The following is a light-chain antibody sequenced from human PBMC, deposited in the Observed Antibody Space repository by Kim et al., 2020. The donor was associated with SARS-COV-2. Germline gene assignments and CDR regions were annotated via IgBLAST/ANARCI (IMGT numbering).Light chain of an antibody. CDR2: EVS. CDR1: SSDVGGYNY. V-gene: IGLV2-8*01. CDR3: CSYAGSNNDV. Sequence: QSALTQPPSASGSPGQSVTISCTGTSSDVGGYNYVSWYQQHPGKAPKLMIYEVSKRPSGVPDRFSGSKSGNTASLTVSGLQAEDGADYYCCSYAGSNNDVVGTGTKVTVL. J-gene: IGLJ1*01.